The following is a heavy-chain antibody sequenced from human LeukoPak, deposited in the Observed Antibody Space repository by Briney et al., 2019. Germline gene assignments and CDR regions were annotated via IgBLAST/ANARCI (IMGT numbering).Heavy chain of an antibody. J-gene: IGHJ4*02. Sequence: SQTLSLTCAISGDSVSGNSAAWNGIRQSPSRGLEWLGRTYYRSKWYNDYAVSVKSRITINPDTSKNQFSLQLNSVTPEDTAVYYCARDEMATINAFDYWGQGTLVTVSS. CDR2: TYYRSKWYN. V-gene: IGHV6-1*01. CDR1: GDSVSGNSAA. CDR3: ARDEMATINAFDY. D-gene: IGHD5-24*01.